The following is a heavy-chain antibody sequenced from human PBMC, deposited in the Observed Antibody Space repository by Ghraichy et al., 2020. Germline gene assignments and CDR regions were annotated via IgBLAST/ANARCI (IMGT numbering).Heavy chain of an antibody. CDR1: GGSISSYY. CDR2: IYTSGST. J-gene: IGHJ5*02. CDR3: ARASGYYVWFDP. Sequence: SETLSLTCTVSGGSISSYYWSWIRQPPGKGLEWIGYIYTSGSTNYNPSLKSRVTISVDTSKNQFSLKLSSVTAADTAVYYCARASGYYVWFDPWGQEPWSPSPQ. D-gene: IGHD3-22*01. V-gene: IGHV4-4*09.